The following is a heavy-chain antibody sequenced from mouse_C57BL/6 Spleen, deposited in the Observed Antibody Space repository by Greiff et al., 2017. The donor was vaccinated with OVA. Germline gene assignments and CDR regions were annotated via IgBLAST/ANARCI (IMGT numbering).Heavy chain of an antibody. CDR1: GFTFSDYY. V-gene: IGHV5-12*01. CDR3: ARRVYDYDGYYFDY. J-gene: IGHJ2*01. CDR2: ISNGGGST. Sequence: EVQLQQSGGGLVQPGGSLKLSCAASGFTFSDYYMYWVRQTPEKRLEWVAYISNGGGSTYYPDTVKGRFTISRDNAKNTLYLQMSRLKSEDTAMYYCARRVYDYDGYYFDYWGQGTTLTVSS. D-gene: IGHD2-4*01.